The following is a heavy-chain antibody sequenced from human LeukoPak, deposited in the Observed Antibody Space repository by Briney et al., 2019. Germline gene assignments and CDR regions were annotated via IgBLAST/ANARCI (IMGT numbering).Heavy chain of an antibody. CDR1: GYTFTDYY. D-gene: IGHD3-9*01. J-gene: IGHJ4*02. Sequence: ASVKVSCKASGYTFTDYYMHWVRQAPGQGPEWMGWINSNSGATDYAQKFQGRVTMTTDTSTSTAYMELRSLRSDDTAVYYCARDTITYYDILTGYLPYYFDYWGQGTLVTVSS. CDR3: ARDTITYYDILTGYLPYYFDY. V-gene: IGHV1-2*02. CDR2: INSNSGAT.